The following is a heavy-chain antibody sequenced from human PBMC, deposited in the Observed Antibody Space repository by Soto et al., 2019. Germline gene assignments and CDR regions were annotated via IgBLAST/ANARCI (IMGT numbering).Heavy chain of an antibody. CDR2: ISSSSSYI. D-gene: IGHD3-9*01. V-gene: IGHV3-21*01. J-gene: IGHJ4*02. CDR3: ARERYFDWLLEGGDY. CDR1: GFTFSSYS. Sequence: GGSLRLSCAASGFTFSSYSMNWVRQAPGKGLEWVSSISSSSSYIYYADSVKGRFTISRDNAKNSLYLQMNSLRAEDTAVYYCARERYFDWLLEGGDYWGQGTLVTVSS.